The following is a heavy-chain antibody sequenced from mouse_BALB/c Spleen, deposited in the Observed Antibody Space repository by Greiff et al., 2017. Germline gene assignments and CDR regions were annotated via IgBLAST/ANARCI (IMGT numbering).Heavy chain of an antibody. CDR1: GYAFSSSW. V-gene: IGHV1-82*01. CDR3: ARSGIYYYGSRDWYFDV. CDR2: IYPGDGDT. J-gene: IGHJ1*01. D-gene: IGHD1-1*01. Sequence: QVQLKQSGPELVKPGASVKISCKASGYAFSSSWMNWVKQRPGQGLEWIGRIYPGDGDTNYNGKFKGKATLTADKSSSTAYMQLSSLTSVDSAVYFCARSGIYYYGSRDWYFDVWGAGTTVTVSS.